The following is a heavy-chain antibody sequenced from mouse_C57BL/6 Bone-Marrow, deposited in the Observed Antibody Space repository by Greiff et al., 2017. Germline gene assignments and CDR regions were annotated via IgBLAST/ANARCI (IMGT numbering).Heavy chain of an antibody. CDR1: GYTFTSYW. Sequence: QVQLKQSGAELVKPGASVKLSCKASGYTFTSYWMQWVKQRPGQGLEWIGEIDPSDSYTNYNQKFKGKATLTVDTSSSTAYMQLSSLTSEDSAVYYCARDYDYEFDYWGQGTTLTVSS. CDR3: ARDYDYEFDY. CDR2: IDPSDSYT. D-gene: IGHD2-4*01. V-gene: IGHV1-50*01. J-gene: IGHJ2*01.